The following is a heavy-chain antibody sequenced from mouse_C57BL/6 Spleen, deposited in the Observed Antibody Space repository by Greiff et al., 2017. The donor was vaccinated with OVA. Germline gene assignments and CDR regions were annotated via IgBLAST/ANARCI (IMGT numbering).Heavy chain of an antibody. J-gene: IGHJ1*03. CDR3: ASPGGYGSRSYWYFDV. CDR1: GYTFTSYW. V-gene: IGHV1-69*01. Sequence: QVQLQQPGAELVMPGASVKLSCKASGYTFTSYWMHWVKQRPGQGLEWIGEIDPSDSYTNYNQKFKGKSTLTVDKSSSTAYMQLSSLTSEDSAVYYCASPGGYGSRSYWYFDVWGTGTTVTVSS. CDR2: IDPSDSYT. D-gene: IGHD1-1*01.